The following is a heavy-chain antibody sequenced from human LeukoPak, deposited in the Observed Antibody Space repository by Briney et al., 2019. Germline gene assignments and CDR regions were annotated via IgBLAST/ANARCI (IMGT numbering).Heavy chain of an antibody. D-gene: IGHD2-2*01. CDR1: GFTFSSYA. CDR3: AKRQGLGYCSSTSCPDAFDI. CDR2: ISGSAGST. J-gene: IGHJ3*02. V-gene: IGHV3-23*01. Sequence: GGSLRLSCAASGFTFSSYAMSWVRQDPGKGLEWVSAISGSAGSTYYADSVKGRFTISRDNSKNTLYLQMNSLRAGDTAVYYCAKRQGLGYCSSTSCPDAFDIWGQGTMVTVSS.